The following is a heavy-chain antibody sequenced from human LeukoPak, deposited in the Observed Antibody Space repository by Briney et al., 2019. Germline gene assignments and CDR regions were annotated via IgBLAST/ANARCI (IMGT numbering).Heavy chain of an antibody. CDR3: ASRPGYSYAFDQ. D-gene: IGHD5-18*01. CDR2: ISSSGNNI. Sequence: GSLLLSCEGAGVNISDFYMNWIRPAPGKGLEWVSSISSSGNNILYADSVKGRFTISRDNANNSMHLQMSGLRAEDTAVYYCASRPGYSYAFDQWGHGSLVTVSS. V-gene: IGHV3-11*01. J-gene: IGHJ4*01. CDR1: GVNISDFY.